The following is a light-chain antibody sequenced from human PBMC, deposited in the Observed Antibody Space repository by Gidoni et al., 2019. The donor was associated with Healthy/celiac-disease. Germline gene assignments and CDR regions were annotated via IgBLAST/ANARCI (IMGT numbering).Light chain of an antibody. CDR3: QQSYGTPPT. CDR2: AAS. V-gene: IGKV1-39*01. Sequence: DIHMTHSPSSLSASVGDRVTITCRASQSISSYLNWYQQKPGKDPKLLIYAASSLQSGVPSRFSRSRSGTDFTLTISSLQPEDFGTYYCQQSYGTPPTCGQGTKVEIK. J-gene: IGKJ1*01. CDR1: QSISSY.